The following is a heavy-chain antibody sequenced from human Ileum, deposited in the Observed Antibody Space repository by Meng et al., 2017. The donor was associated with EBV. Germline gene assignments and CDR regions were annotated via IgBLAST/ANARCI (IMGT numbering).Heavy chain of an antibody. J-gene: IGHJ4*02. CDR3: AIYAEGAGGKGY. V-gene: IGHV4-30-4*01. CDR1: GGSTSSVAYH. CDR2: HSGSP. D-gene: IGHD6-13*01. Sequence: LQSPGPGQVKPSLTLSLTCAVSGGSTSSVAYHWSWIRQPPWKVLEWIGHSGSPSYNPSLRSRLTISVDPSKNQFSLRLDSATAADTAVYYCAIYAEGAGGKGYWGQGTLVTVSS.